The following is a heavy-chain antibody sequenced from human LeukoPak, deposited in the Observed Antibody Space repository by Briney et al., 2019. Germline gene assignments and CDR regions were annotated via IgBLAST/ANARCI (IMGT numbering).Heavy chain of an antibody. D-gene: IGHD3-10*01. Sequence: GGSLRLSCAASGFTFSSYAVHWVRQAPGKGLEWVAVISYDGSNKYYADSVKGRFTISRDNSKNTLYLQMNSLRAEDTAVYYCARDDAMVRGVISAYWGQGTLVTVSS. CDR1: GFTFSSYA. V-gene: IGHV3-30*04. J-gene: IGHJ4*02. CDR3: ARDDAMVRGVISAY. CDR2: ISYDGSNK.